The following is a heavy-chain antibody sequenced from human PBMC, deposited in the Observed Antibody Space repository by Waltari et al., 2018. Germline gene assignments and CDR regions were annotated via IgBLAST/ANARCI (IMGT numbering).Heavy chain of an antibody. CDR3: AREGVVIRGYGMDV. Sequence: QVQLVQSGAEVKKPGASVKVSCKASGYTFTSYAMHWVRQAPGQRLEWMGWINAGKGNTKYSQKFQGRGTITRDTSASTAYMELSSLRSEDTAVYYCAREGVVIRGYGMDVWGQGTTVTVSS. D-gene: IGHD3-3*01. V-gene: IGHV1-3*01. J-gene: IGHJ6*02. CDR1: GYTFTSYA. CDR2: INAGKGNT.